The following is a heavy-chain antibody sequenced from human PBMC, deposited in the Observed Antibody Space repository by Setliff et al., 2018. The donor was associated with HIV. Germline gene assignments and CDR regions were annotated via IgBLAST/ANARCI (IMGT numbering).Heavy chain of an antibody. CDR3: EGEGQEEWLAQSMYNWFDP. V-gene: IGHV3-30-3*01. CDR2: ISYDGSNK. J-gene: IGHJ5*02. Sequence: GGSLRLSCAASGFTFSSYAMHWVRQAPGKGLEWVAVISYDGSNKYYADSVKGRFTISRDNSKKKRYLQMNSLRAEDTAVYYCEGEGQEEWLAQSMYNWFDPWGQGTLVTVSS. D-gene: IGHD6-19*01. CDR1: GFTFSSYA.